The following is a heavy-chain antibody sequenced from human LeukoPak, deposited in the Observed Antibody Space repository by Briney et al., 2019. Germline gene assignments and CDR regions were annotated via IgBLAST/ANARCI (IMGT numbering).Heavy chain of an antibody. J-gene: IGHJ4*02. CDR1: GFTFSSYG. Sequence: GRSLRLSCAASGFTFSSYGMHWVRQAPGKGLEWVAVISYDGSNKYYADSVKGRFTISRDNSKNTLYLQMNSLRAEDTAVYYCAKSAYLKGYCSSTSCYPGDYFDYWGQGTPVTVSS. CDR3: AKSAYLKGYCSSTSCYPGDYFDY. D-gene: IGHD2-2*01. V-gene: IGHV3-30*18. CDR2: ISYDGSNK.